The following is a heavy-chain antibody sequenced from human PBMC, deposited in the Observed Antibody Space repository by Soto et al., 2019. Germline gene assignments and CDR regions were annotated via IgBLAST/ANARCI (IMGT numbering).Heavy chain of an antibody. CDR3: ARGYCSGGSCYTGWFDP. CDR1: GYTFTSYG. V-gene: IGHV1-18*04. J-gene: IGHJ5*02. Sequence: QVQLVQSGAGVKKPGASVRVSCKASGYTFTSYGISWVRHAPRQGLERMGWISGNNGNTNYAQKLQGRVTMTKDTSTSTANMELRSLRSDDTAVYYCARGYCSGGSCYTGWFDPWGQGTLVTVSS. D-gene: IGHD2-15*01. CDR2: ISGNNGNT.